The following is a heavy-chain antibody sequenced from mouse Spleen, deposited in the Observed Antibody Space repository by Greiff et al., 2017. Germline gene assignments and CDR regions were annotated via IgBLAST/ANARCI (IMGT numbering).Heavy chain of an antibody. CDR2: INPYNGDT. V-gene: IGHV1-20*02. D-gene: IGHD1-1*01. J-gene: IGHJ4*01. Sequence: VQLQQSGPELVKPGASVKISCKASGYSFTGYFMNWVMQSHGKSLEWIGRINPYNGDTFYNQKFKGKATLTVDKSSSTAHMELRSLASEDSAVYYCARHLDYGSSYDAMDYWGQGTSVTVSS. CDR1: GYSFTGYF. CDR3: ARHLDYGSSYDAMDY.